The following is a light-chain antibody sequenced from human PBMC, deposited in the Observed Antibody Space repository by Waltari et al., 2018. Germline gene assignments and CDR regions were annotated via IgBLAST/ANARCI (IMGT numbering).Light chain of an antibody. CDR3: QSADSSDTYV. V-gene: IGLV3-25*03. CDR1: ALPRQY. CDR2: KDT. J-gene: IGLJ1*01. Sequence: SYELTQPPSVSVSPGQTARITCSVDALPRQYAYWYQQKAGQAPVLVIYKDTERPSGIPERFSGSSSGTTGTLTISGVQTEDEADYYCQSADSSDTYVFGSGTRVTVL.